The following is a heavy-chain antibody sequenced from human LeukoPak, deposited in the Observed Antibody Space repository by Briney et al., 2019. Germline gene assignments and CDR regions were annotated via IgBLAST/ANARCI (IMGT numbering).Heavy chain of an antibody. Sequence: SETLSLTCTVSGGSIRSYYWSWIRQPAGKGLEWIGRIYTSGSTNYNPSLKGRVTASVDTSKNQFSLKLSSVTAADTAVYYCAREDYHTSGTESGFYYYYGMDVWGQGTTVTVSS. J-gene: IGHJ6*02. CDR3: AREDYHTSGTESGFYYYYGMDV. CDR2: IYTSGST. V-gene: IGHV4-4*07. CDR1: GGSIRSYY. D-gene: IGHD3-10*01.